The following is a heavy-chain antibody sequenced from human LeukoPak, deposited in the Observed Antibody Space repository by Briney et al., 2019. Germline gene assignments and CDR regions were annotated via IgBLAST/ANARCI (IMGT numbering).Heavy chain of an antibody. CDR2: ISSSSSSYI. J-gene: IGHJ4*02. V-gene: IGHV3-21*01. Sequence: PGGSLRLSCVVSGFTFSSYSMNWVRQAPGKGLEWVSSISSSSSSYIYYADSVKGRFTISRDNAKNSLYLQMNSLRAEDTGVYYCAPWGSAPRPFDYWGQGTLVTVSA. D-gene: IGHD7-27*01. CDR3: APWGSAPRPFDY. CDR1: GFTFSSYS.